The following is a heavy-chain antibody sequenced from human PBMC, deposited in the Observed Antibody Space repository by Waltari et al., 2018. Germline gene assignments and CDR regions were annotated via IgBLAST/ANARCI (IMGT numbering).Heavy chain of an antibody. D-gene: IGHD3-16*02. V-gene: IGHV3-15*01. Sequence: EVQFVESGGGLVNPGGPLRLFCAASGSTFTHTCLLLVCQAPGKGLEWIDRIKTQSDGGGATYYAAPMTGRFTVSRDDSKNMLYLQMSSLKTEDTAMYYCTTDQGDSYTFYSFDYWGQGTLVTVSS. J-gene: IGHJ4*02. CDR2: IKTQSDGGGAT. CDR3: TTDQGDSYTFYSFDY. CDR1: GSTFTHTC.